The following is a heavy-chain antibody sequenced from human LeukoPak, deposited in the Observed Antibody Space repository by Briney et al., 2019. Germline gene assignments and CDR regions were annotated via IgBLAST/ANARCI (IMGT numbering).Heavy chain of an antibody. Sequence: SETLSLTCTVSGYSISSGYYWGWIRQPPGKGLEWIGSIYHSGSTYYNPSLKSRVTISVDTSKNQFSLKLSSVTAADTAVYYCASWIYYYDSSGTNYFDYWGQGTLVTVSS. CDR3: ASWIYYYDSSGTNYFDY. CDR1: GYSISSGYY. J-gene: IGHJ4*02. V-gene: IGHV4-38-2*02. D-gene: IGHD3-22*01. CDR2: IYHSGST.